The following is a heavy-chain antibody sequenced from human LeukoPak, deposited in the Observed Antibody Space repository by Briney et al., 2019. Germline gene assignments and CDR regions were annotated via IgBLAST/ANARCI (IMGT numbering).Heavy chain of an antibody. CDR3: ARGYDILTGYYTPYWFDP. Sequence: ASVKVSCKASGGTFSSYAISWVRQAPGQGLEWMGGIIPIFGTANYAQKLQGRVTITTDTSTSTAYMELRSLTSDDTAVYYCARGYDILTGYYTPYWFDPWGQGTLVTVSS. V-gene: IGHV1-69*05. CDR1: GGTFSSYA. CDR2: IIPIFGTA. J-gene: IGHJ5*02. D-gene: IGHD3-9*01.